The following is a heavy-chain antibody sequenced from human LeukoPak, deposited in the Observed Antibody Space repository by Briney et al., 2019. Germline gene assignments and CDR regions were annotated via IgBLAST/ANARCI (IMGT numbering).Heavy chain of an antibody. J-gene: IGHJ4*02. CDR1: GYIFTSYY. Sequence: GASVKVSCKASGYIFTSYYMHWVRQAPGQGLEWMGIINPSGGSTSYAQKFQGRVTMTRDTSTSTVYMELSSLRPEDTAVYYCARVDTAMVTSFDYWGQGTLVTVSS. CDR3: ARVDTAMVTSFDY. CDR2: INPSGGST. V-gene: IGHV1-46*01. D-gene: IGHD5-18*01.